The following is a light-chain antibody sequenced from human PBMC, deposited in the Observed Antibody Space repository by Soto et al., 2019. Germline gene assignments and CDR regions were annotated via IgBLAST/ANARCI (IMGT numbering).Light chain of an antibody. CDR3: QQYDNSPYT. CDR2: GAS. J-gene: IGKJ2*01. CDR1: QSVTSNY. V-gene: IGKV3-20*01. Sequence: EIVLTQSPGTLSLSPGERATLSCRPSQSVTSNYLAWYQQKPGQAPRLLIYGASSRATGCPDRFSGSGSGTDFSLIISSLEPEDFAVYYCQQYDNSPYTFGQGTKLEIK.